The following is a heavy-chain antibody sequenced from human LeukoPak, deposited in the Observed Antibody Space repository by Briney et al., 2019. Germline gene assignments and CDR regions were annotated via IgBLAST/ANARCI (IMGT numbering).Heavy chain of an antibody. CDR2: ISSSTSYI. V-gene: IGHV3-21*01. D-gene: IGHD2-15*01. Sequence: KPGGSLRLSCAASGFTFSSYSMNWVRQAPGKGLEWVSSISSSTSYIYYADSVKGRFTISRDNAKNSLYLQMNSLRAEDTAVYYCARTGGYCSGGSCYSGRDYWGQGTLVTVSS. CDR3: ARTGGYCSGGSCYSGRDY. CDR1: GFTFSSYS. J-gene: IGHJ4*02.